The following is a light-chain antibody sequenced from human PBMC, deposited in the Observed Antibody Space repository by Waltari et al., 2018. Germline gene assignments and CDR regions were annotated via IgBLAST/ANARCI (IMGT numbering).Light chain of an antibody. V-gene: IGKV2-28*01. CDR3: MQSLRALWT. CDR2: LGS. Sequence: DIVVTQSPLSLPVPPGEPASIPCRSSQSLLHSNGYNYLDWYLQKPGQSPQLLIYLGSNRASGVPDRFSGSGSGTDFTLKISRVEAEDVGVYYCMQSLRALWTFGQGTKVEIK. J-gene: IGKJ1*01. CDR1: QSLLHSNGYNY.